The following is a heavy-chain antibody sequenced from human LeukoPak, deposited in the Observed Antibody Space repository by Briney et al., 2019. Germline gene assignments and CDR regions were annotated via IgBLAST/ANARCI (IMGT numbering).Heavy chain of an antibody. CDR1: GYTFTSYG. D-gene: IGHD3-3*01. V-gene: IGHV1-18*01. CDR3: ARDHSPSPLFWSGYYTDGKAFDI. J-gene: IGHJ3*02. Sequence: ASVKVSCKASGYTFTSYGISWVRQAPGQGLEWMGWISAYNGNTNYAQKLQGRVTMTTDTSTSTAYMELRSLRSDDTAVYYCARDHSPSPLFWSGYYTDGKAFDIWGQGTMVTVSS. CDR2: ISAYNGNT.